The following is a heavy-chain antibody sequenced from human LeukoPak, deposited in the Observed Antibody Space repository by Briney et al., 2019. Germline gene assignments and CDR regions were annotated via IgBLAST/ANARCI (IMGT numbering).Heavy chain of an antibody. CDR1: GGSFSGYY. CDR3: ARVGPPYYYGSGSYSPASNAFDI. J-gene: IGHJ3*02. D-gene: IGHD3-10*01. Sequence: SETLSLTCAVCGGSFSGYYWSWIRQPPGKGLEWIGEINHSGSTNYNPSLKSRVTISVDTSKNQFSLKLSSVTAADTAVYYCARVGPPYYYGSGSYSPASNAFDIWGQGTMVSVSS. V-gene: IGHV4-34*01. CDR2: INHSGST.